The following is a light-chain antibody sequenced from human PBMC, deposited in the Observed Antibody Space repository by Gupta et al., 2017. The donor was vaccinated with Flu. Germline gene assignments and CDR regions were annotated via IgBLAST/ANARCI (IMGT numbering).Light chain of an antibody. CDR3: SSCTTSSTLV. CDR2: DVK. J-gene: IGLJ3*02. Sequence: SIHHACAATGSDVGGYNADSWCHQHPGNVPKVMFYDVKTRPSGGSNRFSGSKSDTAASLTIAGLQAEDEADYYCSSCTTSSTLVFGGGTKLTVL. V-gene: IGLV2-14*03. CDR1: GSDVGGYNA.